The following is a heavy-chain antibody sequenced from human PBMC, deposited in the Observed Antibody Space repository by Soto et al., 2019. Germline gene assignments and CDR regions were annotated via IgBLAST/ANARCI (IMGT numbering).Heavy chain of an antibody. CDR1: GFTFSSYG. J-gene: IGHJ6*03. D-gene: IGHD3-16*01. CDR2: ISYDGSNK. CDR3: AKGLGGPSYYYYYYYMDV. V-gene: IGHV3-30*18. Sequence: QVQLVESGGGVVQPGRSLRLSCAASGFTFSSYGMHWVRQAPGKGLEWVAVISYDGSNKYYADSVKGRFTISRDNSKNTLYLQMKSLRAEDTAVYYCAKGLGGPSYYYYYYYMDVWGKGTTVTVSS.